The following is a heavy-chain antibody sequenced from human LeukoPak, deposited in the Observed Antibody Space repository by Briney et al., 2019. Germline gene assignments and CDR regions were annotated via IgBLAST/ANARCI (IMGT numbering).Heavy chain of an antibody. D-gene: IGHD2-21*02. V-gene: IGHV4-34*01. J-gene: IGHJ4*02. Sequence: PSETLSLTCAVYGGSFSGYYWTWIRQPPGKGLEWIGEINHSGGTNYNPSLKSRVTISVDTSKNQFSLKLNSVTAADTAVYYCAGGHPLLDYWGQGTLVTVSS. CDR2: INHSGGT. CDR3: AGGHPLLDY. CDR1: GGSFSGYY.